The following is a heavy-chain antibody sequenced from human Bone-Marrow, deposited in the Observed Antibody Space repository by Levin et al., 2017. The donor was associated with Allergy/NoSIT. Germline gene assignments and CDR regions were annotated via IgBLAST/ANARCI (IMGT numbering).Heavy chain of an antibody. Sequence: GGSLRLSCAASGFTFSSYGMHWVRQAPGKGLEWVAVISYDGSNKYYADSVKGRFTISRDNSKNTLYLQMNSLRAEDTAVYYCAKDISSGGYYYGMDCWGQGTTVTVSS. CDR3: AKDISSGGYYYGMDC. CDR1: GFTFSSYG. D-gene: IGHD6-19*01. V-gene: IGHV3-30*18. J-gene: IGHJ6*02. CDR2: ISYDGSNK.